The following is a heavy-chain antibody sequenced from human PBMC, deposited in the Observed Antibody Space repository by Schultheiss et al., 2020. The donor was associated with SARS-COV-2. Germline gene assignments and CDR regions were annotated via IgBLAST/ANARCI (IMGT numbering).Heavy chain of an antibody. CDR2: INHSGST. CDR3: AKRGYSGYDTVPFDY. CDR1: GGTFSGYY. Sequence: SETLSLTCAVYGGTFSGYYWSWIRQPPGKGLEWIGEINHSGSTNYNPSLKSRVTISVDTSKNQFSLKLSSVTAADTAVYYCAKRGYSGYDTVPFDYWGQGTLVTVSS. J-gene: IGHJ4*02. D-gene: IGHD5-12*01. V-gene: IGHV4-34*08.